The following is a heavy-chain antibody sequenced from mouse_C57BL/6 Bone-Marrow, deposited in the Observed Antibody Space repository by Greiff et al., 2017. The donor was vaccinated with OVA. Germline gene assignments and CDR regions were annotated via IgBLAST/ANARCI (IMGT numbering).Heavy chain of an antibody. V-gene: IGHV1-75*01. CDR1: GYTFTDYY. D-gene: IGHD1-1*01. CDR3: ARFLKITTVVALDY. J-gene: IGHJ2*01. CDR2: IFPGSGST. Sequence: VQLKESGPELVKPGASVKISCKASGYTFTDYYINWVKQRPGQGLEWIGWIFPGSGSTYYNEKFKGKATLTVDKSSSTAYMLLSSLTSEDSAVYFCARFLKITTVVALDYWGQGTTLTVSS.